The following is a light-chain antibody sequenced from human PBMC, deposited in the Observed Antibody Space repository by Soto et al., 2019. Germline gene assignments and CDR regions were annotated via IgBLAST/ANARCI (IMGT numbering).Light chain of an antibody. CDR3: QQYTTCTSWT. Sequence: EIGISQSASTLSVSPGERVTLSCRASQSVTSNLAWYQQKPGQAPILLIFGASTRATGLPARFSGSGSGTEFTLTISSLQSEDFAVYYCQQYTTCTSWTFGQGTKVDIK. V-gene: IGKV3-15*01. CDR2: GAS. J-gene: IGKJ1*01. CDR1: QSVTSN.